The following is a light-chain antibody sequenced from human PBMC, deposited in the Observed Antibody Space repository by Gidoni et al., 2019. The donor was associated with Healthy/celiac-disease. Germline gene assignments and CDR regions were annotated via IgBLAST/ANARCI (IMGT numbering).Light chain of an antibody. V-gene: IGKV3-20*01. Sequence: VLTQSPGTLSLSPGERATLSCRASQSVSSSYLAWYQQKPGQAPRLLIYGASSRATGIPDRFSGSGSGTDFTLTISRLEPEDFAVYYCQQYGSSLFTFGPGTKVEIK. CDR1: QSVSSSY. CDR3: QQYGSSLFT. J-gene: IGKJ3*01. CDR2: GAS.